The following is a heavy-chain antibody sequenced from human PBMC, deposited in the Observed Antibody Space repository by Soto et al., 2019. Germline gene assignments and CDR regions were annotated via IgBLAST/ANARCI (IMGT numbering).Heavy chain of an antibody. CDR2: IYYSGST. V-gene: IGHV4-59*01. D-gene: IGHD6-13*01. CDR1: GGSIGSYY. CDR3: ARASIAAASRSVLFDY. Sequence: TSVTLPLTCTVSGGSIGSYYWSWIRQPPGKGLEWIGYIYYSGSTNYNPSLKSRVTISVDTSKNQFSLKLSSVTAADTAVYYCARASIAAASRSVLFDYWGQGTLVTVSS. J-gene: IGHJ4*02.